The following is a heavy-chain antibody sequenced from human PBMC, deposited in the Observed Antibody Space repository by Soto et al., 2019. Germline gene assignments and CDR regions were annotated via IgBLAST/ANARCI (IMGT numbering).Heavy chain of an antibody. V-gene: IGHV3-21*06. CDR1: GVTFTRYS. CDR2: ISSTTNYI. Sequence: XGSLRLSCAASGVTFTRYSMNWVRQAPGKELEWVSSISSTTNYIYYGDSMKGRFTISGDNAKNSLYLEMNSLRAEDTAVYYCARESEDLTSNFDYWGQGTLVTVSS. CDR3: ARESEDLTSNFDY. J-gene: IGHJ4*02.